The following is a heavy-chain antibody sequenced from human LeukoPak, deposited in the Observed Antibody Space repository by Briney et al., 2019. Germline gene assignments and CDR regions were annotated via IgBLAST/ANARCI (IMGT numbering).Heavy chain of an antibody. V-gene: IGHV1-18*04. Sequence: ASVKVSSKTSGYTFTTYGITWVRQAPGQGLEWMGWISAYNCNTAYAQKFQGRVTVTTDTSTRTASMDLRSLRSDDTAVYYCAIVDTTVGFDYWGQGTLVTVSS. CDR2: ISAYNCNT. J-gene: IGHJ4*02. CDR3: AIVDTTVGFDY. CDR1: GYTFTTYG. D-gene: IGHD5-18*01.